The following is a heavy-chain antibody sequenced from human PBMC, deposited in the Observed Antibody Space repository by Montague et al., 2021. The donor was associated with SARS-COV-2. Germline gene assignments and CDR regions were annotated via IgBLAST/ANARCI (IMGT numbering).Heavy chain of an antibody. CDR2: INHGGIT. D-gene: IGHD3-10*01. V-gene: IGHV4-34*01. CDR1: GGSFSGYH. Sequence: SETLSLTCAVYGGSFSGYHWNWIRRPPGKGLEWIGEINHGGITNYNPSLKSRLTLSADTSKNQFSLKLTSVAAADTAVYYCARLRDGVVPSPILGVGPYYSYYFIDVWGKGTTVTVSS. J-gene: IGHJ6*03. CDR3: ARLRDGVVPSPILGVGPYYSYYFIDV.